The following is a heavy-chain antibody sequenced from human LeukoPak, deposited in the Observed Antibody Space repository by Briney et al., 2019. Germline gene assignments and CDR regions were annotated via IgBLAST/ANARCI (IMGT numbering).Heavy chain of an antibody. CDR1: GGSITSHY. CDR3: ARVVRYSNYPYYYYYYMDV. Sequence: SDTLSLTCTVSGGSITSHYWSWIRQPPGKGLEWIGYIYYSGSTNYNPSLKSRVTISVDTSKNQFSLKLSSVTAADTAVYYCARVVRYSNYPYYYYYYMDVWGKGTTVTVSS. CDR2: IYYSGST. V-gene: IGHV4-59*11. D-gene: IGHD4-11*01. J-gene: IGHJ6*03.